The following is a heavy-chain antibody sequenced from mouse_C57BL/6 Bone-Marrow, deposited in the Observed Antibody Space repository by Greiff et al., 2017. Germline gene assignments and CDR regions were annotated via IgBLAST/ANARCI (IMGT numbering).Heavy chain of an antibody. CDR2: INPSNGGT. J-gene: IGHJ4*01. V-gene: IGHV1-53*01. D-gene: IGHD1-1*01. CDR3: ARSGYYYGSSGYYYAMDY. CDR1: GYTFTSYW. Sequence: QVQLKQSGTELVKPGASVKLSCKASGYTFTSYWMHWVKQRPGQGLEWIGNINPSNGGTNYNEKFKSKATLTVDKSSSTAYMQLSSLTSEDSAVYYCARSGYYYGSSGYYYAMDYWGQGTSVTVSS.